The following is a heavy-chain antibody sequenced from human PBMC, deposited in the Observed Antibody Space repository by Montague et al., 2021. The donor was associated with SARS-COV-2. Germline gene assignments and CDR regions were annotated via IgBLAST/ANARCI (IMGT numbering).Heavy chain of an antibody. J-gene: IGHJ6*02. V-gene: IGHV3-13*04. CDR1: GFTFSSYD. CDR2: IGTAGDT. Sequence: SLRLSCEASGFTFSSYDMHWVRQATGKGLEWVSAIGTAGDTYYPGSVKGRFTISRENAKNSLYLQMNSLRAGDTAVYYCARSITMVRGVRYYYGMDVWGQGTTVTVAS. CDR3: ARSITMVRGVRYYYGMDV. D-gene: IGHD3-10*01.